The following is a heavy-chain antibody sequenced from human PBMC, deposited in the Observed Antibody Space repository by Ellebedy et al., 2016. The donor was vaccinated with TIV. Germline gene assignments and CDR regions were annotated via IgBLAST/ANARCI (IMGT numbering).Heavy chain of an antibody. CDR2: IYSGADGGDT. Sequence: GESLKISCAASGFTFSSYTINWVRQAPGKGLEWVSVIYSGADGGDTYYADSVKGRFTISRDNSTNTLYLQMNSLRAEDTAVYYCARDAADSGGKFDYWGQGALVTVSS. CDR1: GFTFSSYT. V-gene: IGHV3-53*01. J-gene: IGHJ4*02. D-gene: IGHD4-23*01. CDR3: ARDAADSGGKFDY.